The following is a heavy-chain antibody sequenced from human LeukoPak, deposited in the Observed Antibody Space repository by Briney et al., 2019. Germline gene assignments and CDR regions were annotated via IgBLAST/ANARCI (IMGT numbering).Heavy chain of an antibody. CDR1: GYSFTSYG. Sequence: GESLKISCKGSGYSFTSYGISWVRQAPGQGLEWMGWISAYNGNTNYAQKLQGRVTMTTDTSTSTAYMELRSLRSDDTAVYYCARDHYYGGNRNDFDYWGQGTLVTVSS. V-gene: IGHV1-18*01. CDR2: ISAYNGNT. CDR3: ARDHYYGGNRNDFDY. D-gene: IGHD4-23*01. J-gene: IGHJ4*02.